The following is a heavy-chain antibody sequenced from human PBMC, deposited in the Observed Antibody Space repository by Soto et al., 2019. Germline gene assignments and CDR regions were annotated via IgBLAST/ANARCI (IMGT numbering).Heavy chain of an antibody. CDR2: IDPSDSYT. J-gene: IGHJ6*02. Sequence: SSRWSWVRQMPGKGLEWMGRIDPSDSYTNYSPSFQGHVTISADKSISTAYLQWSSLKASDTAMYYCARRDGMDVWGQGTTVTVSS. CDR1: SSR. CDR3: ARRDGMDV. V-gene: IGHV5-10-1*01.